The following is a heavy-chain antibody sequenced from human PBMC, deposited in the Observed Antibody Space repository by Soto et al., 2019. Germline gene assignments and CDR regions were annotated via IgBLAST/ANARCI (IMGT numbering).Heavy chain of an antibody. CDR2: IWYDGSNK. D-gene: IGHD2-2*01. V-gene: IGHV3-33*01. Sequence: GGSLRLSCAAPGFTFSSYGMHWVRQAPGKGLEWVAVIWYDGSNKYYADSVKGRFTISRDNSKNTLYLQMNSLRAEDTAVYYCARAGYCSSTSGYVETYYYYMDGWGKGTTVTVSS. CDR3: ARAGYCSSTSGYVETYYYYMDG. CDR1: GFTFSSYG. J-gene: IGHJ6*03.